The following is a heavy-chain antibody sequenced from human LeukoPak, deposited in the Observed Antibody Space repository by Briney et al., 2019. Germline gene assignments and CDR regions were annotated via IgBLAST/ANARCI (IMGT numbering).Heavy chain of an antibody. J-gene: IGHJ5*02. CDR2: ISGSGGST. V-gene: IGHV3-23*01. CDR3: AKDLWTSVRSGSYYKGGFDP. CDR1: GFTFSSYA. Sequence: GGSLRLSCAASGFTFSSYAMSWVRQAPGKGLEWVSAISGSGGSTYYADSVKGRFTISRDNSKNTLYLQMNSLRAEDTAVYYCAKDLWTSVRSGSYYKGGFDPWGQGTLVTVSS. D-gene: IGHD3-10*01.